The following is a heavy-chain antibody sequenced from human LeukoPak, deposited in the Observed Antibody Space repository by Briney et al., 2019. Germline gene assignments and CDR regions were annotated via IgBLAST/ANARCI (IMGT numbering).Heavy chain of an antibody. V-gene: IGHV4-34*01. D-gene: IGHD3-10*01. CDR3: ARRGGGFGPYSWFDP. CDR1: GGSFSGYY. Sequence: PSETLSLTCAVYGGSFSGYYWSWIRQPPGKGLEWIGEINHSGSTNYNPSLKSRVTISVDTSKNQFSLKLSSVTAADTAVYYCARRGGGFGPYSWFDPRGQGTLVTVSS. J-gene: IGHJ5*02. CDR2: INHSGST.